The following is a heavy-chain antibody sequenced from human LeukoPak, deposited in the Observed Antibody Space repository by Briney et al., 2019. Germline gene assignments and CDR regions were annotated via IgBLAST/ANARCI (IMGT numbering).Heavy chain of an antibody. D-gene: IGHD3-22*01. Sequence: GGSLRLSCATSGFTFSSYVMSWVRQAPGRGLEWVSLIRGSDDSTYYADSVKGRFTISRDNSKNTLYLQMNSLRAEDTAVYYCARGMYDSSGYYSSYYFDYWGQGTLVTVST. V-gene: IGHV3-23*01. CDR3: ARGMYDSSGYYSSYYFDY. CDR2: IRGSDDST. J-gene: IGHJ4*02. CDR1: GFTFSSYV.